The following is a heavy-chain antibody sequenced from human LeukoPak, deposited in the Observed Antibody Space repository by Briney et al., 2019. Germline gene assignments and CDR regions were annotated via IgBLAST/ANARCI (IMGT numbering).Heavy chain of an antibody. CDR1: GFTFGDYA. D-gene: IGHD3-3*01. CDR3: TRAPIDDFWSGYYLRPSDY. Sequence: PGGSLRLSCTASGFTFGDYAMSWVRQAPGKGLEWVGFIRSKAYGGRTEYSASVKGRFTISRADSKSIAYLQMNRLKTEDTAVYYCTRAPIDDFWSGYYLRPSDYWGQGTLVTVSS. V-gene: IGHV3-49*04. CDR2: IRSKAYGGRT. J-gene: IGHJ4*02.